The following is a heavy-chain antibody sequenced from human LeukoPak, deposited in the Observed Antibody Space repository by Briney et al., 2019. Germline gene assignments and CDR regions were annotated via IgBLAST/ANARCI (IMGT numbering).Heavy chain of an antibody. Sequence: PGGSLRLSCAASGFTFSSYSMNWVRQAPGKGLEWVSSISSSSSYIYYADSVKGRFTISRDNAKNSLYLQMNSLRAEDTAVYYCARVVAGRVAAAGTYDYWGQGTLVTVSS. J-gene: IGHJ4*02. D-gene: IGHD6-13*01. CDR2: ISSSSSYI. CDR1: GFTFSSYS. V-gene: IGHV3-21*01. CDR3: ARVVAGRVAAAGTYDY.